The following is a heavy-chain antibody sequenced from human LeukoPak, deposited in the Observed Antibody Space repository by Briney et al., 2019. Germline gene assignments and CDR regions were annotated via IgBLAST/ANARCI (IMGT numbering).Heavy chain of an antibody. V-gene: IGHV4-59*08. CDR3: ARQFDRFYYGMDA. D-gene: IGHD3-9*01. CDR2: IYYSGRT. Sequence: SETLSLTCTVSGGSISSYYWSWIRQPPGKGLEWIGYIYYSGRTKYNPSLKSRVTISVDTSKNQFSLKLSSVTAADTAVYYCARQFDRFYYGMDAWGQGTTVTVSS. J-gene: IGHJ6*02. CDR1: GGSISSYY.